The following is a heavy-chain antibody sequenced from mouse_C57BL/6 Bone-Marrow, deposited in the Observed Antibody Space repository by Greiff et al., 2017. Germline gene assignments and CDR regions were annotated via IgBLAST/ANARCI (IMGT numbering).Heavy chain of an antibody. CDR3: ARGNLFDY. CDR1: GYTFTSYW. J-gene: IGHJ2*01. D-gene: IGHD2-1*01. Sequence: QVQLQQPGAELVKPGASVKMSCKASGYTFTSYWITWVKQRPGQGLEWIGDIYPGSGSTNYNEKFKSKATLTADTSSSTAYMQLSSLTSEDSAVYYCARGNLFDYWGQGTTLTVSS. V-gene: IGHV1-55*01. CDR2: IYPGSGST.